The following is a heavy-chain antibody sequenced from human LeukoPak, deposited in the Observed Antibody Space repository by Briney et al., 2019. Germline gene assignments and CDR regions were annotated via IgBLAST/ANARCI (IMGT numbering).Heavy chain of an antibody. D-gene: IGHD3-10*01. V-gene: IGHV1-69*04. CDR2: IIPILGIA. Sequence: SVKVSCKASGGTFSSYAISWVRQAPGQGLEWMGRIIPILGIANYAQKFQGRVTITADKSTSTAYMELSSLKSEDTAVYYCAQTYYYGSGSYYMIAYFDYWGQGTLVTVSS. CDR1: GGTFSSYA. CDR3: AQTYYYGSGSYYMIAYFDY. J-gene: IGHJ4*02.